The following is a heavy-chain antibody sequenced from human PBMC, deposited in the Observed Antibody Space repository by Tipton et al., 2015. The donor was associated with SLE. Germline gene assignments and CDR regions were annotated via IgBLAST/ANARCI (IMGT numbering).Heavy chain of an antibody. CDR1: GYTFTSYD. V-gene: IGHV1-8*01. D-gene: IGHD3-10*01. CDR2: MNPKSGNT. CDR3: AREGGGWLGYYYYMDV. J-gene: IGHJ6*03. Sequence: QLVQSGAEVKKPGASVKVSCKASGYTFTSYDINWVRQATGQGLEWMGWMNPKSGNTGYAEKFQGRVTMTRNTSISTAYMELSSLRSEDAAVYFCAREGGGWLGYYYYMDVWGKGTTVTVSS.